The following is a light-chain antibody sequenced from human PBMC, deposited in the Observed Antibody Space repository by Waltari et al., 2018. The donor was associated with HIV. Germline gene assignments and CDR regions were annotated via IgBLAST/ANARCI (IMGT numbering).Light chain of an antibody. CDR3: AAWDDSLSGPGV. Sequence: QSVLTQPPSASGTPGQRVTISCSGSSSNIGSNYVYWYQQLPGTAPKLLIYRNNQRPSGVPDRFSGSKSGTSASLAISGLRSDDEADYFCAAWDDSLSGPGVFGGGTKLTVL. V-gene: IGLV1-47*01. CDR1: SSNIGSNY. CDR2: RNN. J-gene: IGLJ3*02.